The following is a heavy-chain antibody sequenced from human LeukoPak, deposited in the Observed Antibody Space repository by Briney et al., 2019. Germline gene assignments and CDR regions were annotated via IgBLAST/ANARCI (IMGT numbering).Heavy chain of an antibody. V-gene: IGHV1-69*05. J-gene: IGHJ4*02. Sequence: SSVKVSCKASGGTFSSYAISWVRQAPGQGLEWMGGIIPIFGTANYAQKFQGRVTITTDEPTSTAYMELSSLRSEDTAVYYCARALGYCSGGSCYSGFDYWGQGTLVTVSS. CDR2: IIPIFGTA. CDR3: ARALGYCSGGSCYSGFDY. D-gene: IGHD2-15*01. CDR1: GGTFSSYA.